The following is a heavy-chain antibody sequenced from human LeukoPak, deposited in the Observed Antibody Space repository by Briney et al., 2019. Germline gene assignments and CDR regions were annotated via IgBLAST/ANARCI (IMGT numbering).Heavy chain of an antibody. Sequence: PGGSLRLSCSASGFTFSGYAMHWVRQAPGEGLEYVSAIRSNGGNTHYADSVKGRFTISRDNSKNTLYLQMSNLRAEDTAVYYCVKDHGYSSAWYVRGLDYWGQGTLVTVSS. CDR1: GFTFSGYA. D-gene: IGHD6-19*01. V-gene: IGHV3-64D*09. CDR3: VKDHGYSSAWYVRGLDY. CDR2: IRSNGGNT. J-gene: IGHJ4*02.